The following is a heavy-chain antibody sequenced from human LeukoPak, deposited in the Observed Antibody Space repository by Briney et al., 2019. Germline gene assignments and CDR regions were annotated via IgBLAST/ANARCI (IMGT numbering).Heavy chain of an antibody. CDR3: ARAHPDPGSSSKD. J-gene: IGHJ4*02. CDR2: IYYSGST. Sequence: PSETLSLTCTVSGGSISSGDYYWSWIRQPPGKGLEWIGYIYYSGSTYYNPSLKSRVTISVDTSKNQFSLKLSSVTAADTAVYYCARAHPDPGSSSKDWGQGTLVTVSS. D-gene: IGHD1-14*01. V-gene: IGHV4-30-4*08. CDR1: GGSISSGDYY.